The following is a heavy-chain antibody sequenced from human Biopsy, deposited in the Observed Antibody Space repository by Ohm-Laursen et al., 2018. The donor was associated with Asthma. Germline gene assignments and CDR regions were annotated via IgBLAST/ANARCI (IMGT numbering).Heavy chain of an antibody. Sequence: ATVKISCKISGYSLTDLSIHWVRQAPGQGLGWMGGHDHEEGGTVNARRFQGRVTMTEDTSTDTAYMELSCLRSDDTAVYYCASDFPKDYVRYTFQFWGQGTLVTVSS. CDR2: HDHEEGGT. CDR3: ASDFPKDYVRYTFQF. D-gene: IGHD4-17*01. CDR1: GYSLTDLS. J-gene: IGHJ4*02. V-gene: IGHV1-24*01.